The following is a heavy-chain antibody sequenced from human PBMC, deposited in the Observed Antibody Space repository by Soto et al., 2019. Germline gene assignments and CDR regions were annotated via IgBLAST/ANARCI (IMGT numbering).Heavy chain of an antibody. J-gene: IGHJ5*02. CDR1: GGSISSSNW. D-gene: IGHD6-13*01. CDR2: IYHSGST. Sequence: SETLSLTCAVSGGSISSSNWWSWVRQPPGKGLEWIGEIYHSGSTNYNPSLKSRVTISVDKSKNQFSLKLSSVTAADTAVYYCARDGSSSWYVGWTDNRVNWFDPWGQGTLVTVSS. V-gene: IGHV4-4*02. CDR3: ARDGSSSWYVGWTDNRVNWFDP.